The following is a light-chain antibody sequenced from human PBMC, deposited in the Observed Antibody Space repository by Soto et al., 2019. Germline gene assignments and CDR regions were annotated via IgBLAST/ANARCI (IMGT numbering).Light chain of an antibody. Sequence: SYELTQPLSVSVALGQTARIACVGNNIGTKNVHWYRQNPGQAPVLVIYSNINRPSGIPERFSGSNSGNTATLAISRAQAEDEADYYCQVWDSSTVFGGGTKLIVL. CDR1: NIGTKN. CDR2: SNI. J-gene: IGLJ2*01. CDR3: QVWDSSTV. V-gene: IGLV3-9*01.